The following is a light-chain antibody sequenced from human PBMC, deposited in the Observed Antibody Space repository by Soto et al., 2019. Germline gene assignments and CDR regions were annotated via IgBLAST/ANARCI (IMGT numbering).Light chain of an antibody. CDR1: QSISSY. J-gene: IGKJ3*01. V-gene: IGKV1-39*01. Sequence: DIQMTQSPSSLSASVGDRVTITCRASQSISSYLNWYQQKPGKAPKLLIYAASSLQSGVASRFSGSGSGTDFTLTISSLQPEDFATYYCHQIYSTPRLTFGPGNKVDIK. CDR2: AAS. CDR3: HQIYSTPRLT.